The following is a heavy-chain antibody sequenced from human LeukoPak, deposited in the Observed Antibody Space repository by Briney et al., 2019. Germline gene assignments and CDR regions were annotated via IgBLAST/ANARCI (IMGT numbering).Heavy chain of an antibody. CDR3: SQSSATGCPQD. V-gene: IGHV3-30*02. Sequence: GGSLRLSCAASDLAFSRYGFHWVRQAPGKGLEWVAFIRFDGTNNFYADSVNGRFTISTDNSKTTVYLQMNSLRAEDTAVYYCSQSSATGCPQDWGPGPLVTVSS. CDR2: IRFDGTNN. CDR1: DLAFSRYG. D-gene: IGHD3-22*01. J-gene: IGHJ4*02.